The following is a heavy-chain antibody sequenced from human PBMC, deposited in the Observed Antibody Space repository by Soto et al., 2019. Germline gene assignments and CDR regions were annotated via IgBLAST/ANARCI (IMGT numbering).Heavy chain of an antibody. D-gene: IGHD6-13*01. CDR1: GDSISGSPYF. CDR3: ARLQAAVPHY. J-gene: IGHJ4*02. Sequence: QLQLQESGPGLVMPSETLSLTCTVSGDSISGSPYFWCWIRQPPGKRLEWIGSIFYDGYTVYSPSLQSRVTISVDTSKNQFPLRLTSVAAADTAIYFCARLQAAVPHYWGQGTLVTVSS. CDR2: IFYDGYT. V-gene: IGHV4-39*01.